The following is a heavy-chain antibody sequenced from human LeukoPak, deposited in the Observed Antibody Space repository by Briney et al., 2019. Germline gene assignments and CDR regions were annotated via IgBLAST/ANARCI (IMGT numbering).Heavy chain of an antibody. CDR1: GGSFSGYY. Sequence: PSETLSLTCAVYGGSFSGYYWSWIRQPPGKGLEWIGEINHSGSTNYNPSLKSRVTISVDTSKNQFSLKLSSVTAADTAVYYCARVVAAAALNPLDYWGQGTLVTVSS. V-gene: IGHV4-34*01. J-gene: IGHJ4*02. D-gene: IGHD6-13*01. CDR2: INHSGST. CDR3: ARVVAAAALNPLDY.